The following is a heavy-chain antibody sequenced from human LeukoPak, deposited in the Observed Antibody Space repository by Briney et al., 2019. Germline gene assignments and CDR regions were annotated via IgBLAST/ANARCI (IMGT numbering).Heavy chain of an antibody. V-gene: IGHV4-4*07. CDR2: IYTSGTT. D-gene: IGHD3-22*01. J-gene: IGHJ3*02. CDR3: SRDQTYYGTSGFSLYAFDI. Sequence: PSETLSLTCSVSGGSISSYYWSWIRQPAGKGLEWIGRIYTSGTTNYNPSLKSRVTMSVDTSKNQFSLKLNSVTAADTAVYYCSRDQTYYGTSGFSLYAFDIWGQGTMVTVSS. CDR1: GGSISSYY.